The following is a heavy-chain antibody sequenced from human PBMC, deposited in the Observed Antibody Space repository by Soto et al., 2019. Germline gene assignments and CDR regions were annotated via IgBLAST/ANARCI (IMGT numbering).Heavy chain of an antibody. Sequence: AETLSLTCTVSGGSVSSGSYYWSWIRQPPGKGLEWIGYIYYSGSTNYNPSLKSRVTISVDTSKNQFSLKLSSVTAADTAVYYCESHVGATNFDYWGQGTLVTVSS. J-gene: IGHJ4*02. CDR2: IYYSGST. CDR3: ESHVGATNFDY. V-gene: IGHV4-61*01. CDR1: GGSVSSGSYY. D-gene: IGHD1-26*01.